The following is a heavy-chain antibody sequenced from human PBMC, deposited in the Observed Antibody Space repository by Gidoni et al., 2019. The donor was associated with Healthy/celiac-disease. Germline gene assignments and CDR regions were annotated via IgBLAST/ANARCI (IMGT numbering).Heavy chain of an antibody. CDR3: ARQDLRWQRKYFDY. D-gene: IGHD4-17*01. V-gene: IGHV4-39*01. Sequence: QLQLQESVPGLVTPSETLSLTCTVSGGSLSSSSYYWGWIRQPPGKGLEWIGSIYYSGSTYYNPSLKSRVTISVDTSKNQFSLKLSSVTAADTAVYYCARQDLRWQRKYFDYWGQGTLVTVSS. J-gene: IGHJ4*02. CDR1: GGSLSSSSYY. CDR2: IYYSGST.